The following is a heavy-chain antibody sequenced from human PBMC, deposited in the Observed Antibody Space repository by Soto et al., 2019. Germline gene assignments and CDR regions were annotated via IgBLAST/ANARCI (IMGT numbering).Heavy chain of an antibody. CDR1: GYTFSNYG. Sequence: GASVKVSCKASGYTFSNYGITWVRQAPGQGLEWMGWISAYNGDTEYAQKLQGRVTMTTDTSTSTAYMELRSLRSDDTAVYFCARISTTGGDCSSTSCYENYFDYWGQGTLVTVSS. V-gene: IGHV1-18*01. D-gene: IGHD2-2*01. CDR2: ISAYNGDT. CDR3: ARISTTGGDCSSTSCYENYFDY. J-gene: IGHJ4*02.